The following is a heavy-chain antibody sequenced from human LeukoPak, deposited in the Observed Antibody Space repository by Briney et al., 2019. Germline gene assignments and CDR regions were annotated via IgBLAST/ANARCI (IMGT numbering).Heavy chain of an antibody. V-gene: IGHV3-21*01. D-gene: IGHD6-13*01. Sequence: GGSLRLSCAASGFTFNDYAMNWVRQAPGKGLEWVSSISSSSSYIYYADSVKGRFTISRDNAKNSLYLQMNSLRAEDTAVYYCARDSPYSSSWEREYYFDYWGQGTLVTVSS. CDR1: GFTFNDYA. J-gene: IGHJ4*02. CDR3: ARDSPYSSSWEREYYFDY. CDR2: ISSSSSYI.